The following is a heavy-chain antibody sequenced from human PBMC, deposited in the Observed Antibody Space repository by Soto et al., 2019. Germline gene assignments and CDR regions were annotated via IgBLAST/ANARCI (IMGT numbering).Heavy chain of an antibody. Sequence: PGGSLRLSCAASGFTFSSYWMSWVRQAPGKGLEWVANIKQDGGEKYYVDSVKGRFTISRDNAKNSLYLQMNSLRAEDTAVYYCARDKPYCSSTSCYSWFDPWGQGTLVTVSS. CDR1: GFTFSSYW. CDR3: ARDKPYCSSTSCYSWFDP. D-gene: IGHD2-2*02. V-gene: IGHV3-7*01. CDR2: IKQDGGEK. J-gene: IGHJ5*02.